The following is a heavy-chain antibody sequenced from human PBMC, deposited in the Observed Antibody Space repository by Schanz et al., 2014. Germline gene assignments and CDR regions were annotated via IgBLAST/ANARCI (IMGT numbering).Heavy chain of an antibody. Sequence: QVQLVQSGAELRKPRTSVTVSCKTSGYTFSNDDINWVRQAIGQGPEWMGWMQPDSGKTHYAEKFQGRVAMTRNISISTAYMDLRRLASEDTAVYYCARGPLATSPWGQGTLXTVSS. CDR1: GYTFSNDD. D-gene: IGHD5-12*01. J-gene: IGHJ5*02. CDR3: ARGPLATSP. CDR2: MQPDSGKT. V-gene: IGHV1-8*01.